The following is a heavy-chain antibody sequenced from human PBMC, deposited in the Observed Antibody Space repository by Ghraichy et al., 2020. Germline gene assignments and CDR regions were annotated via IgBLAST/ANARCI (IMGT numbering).Heavy chain of an antibody. CDR1: GYSISSGYY. V-gene: IGHV4-38-2*02. CDR3: ARSGAAGRYYYYYGMDV. Sequence: SQTLSLTCTVSGYSISSGYYWGWIRPPPGKGLEWIGCISHSGSTNYNPSLKSRVTISIDTSKNQFSLNLRSVTAADTAVYYCARSGAAGRYYYYYGMDVWGQGTTVTVSS. D-gene: IGHD6-13*01. CDR2: ISHSGST. J-gene: IGHJ6*02.